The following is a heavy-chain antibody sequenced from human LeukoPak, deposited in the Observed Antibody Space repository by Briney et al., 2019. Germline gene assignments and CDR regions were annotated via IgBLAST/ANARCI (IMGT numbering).Heavy chain of an antibody. J-gene: IGHJ5*02. CDR2: TYYKSKWYN. CDR3: ARAGVDYDDSSGYPIYYFDP. Sequence: SQTLSLTCAISGDSVSSNSAAWNWITQSPSRGLEWLGRTYYKSKWYNHYAVSVKSRITINPDTSKNQFSLQLNSVTPEDTAVYYCARAGVDYDDSSGYPIYYFDPWGQGTLVTVSS. CDR1: GDSVSSNSAA. V-gene: IGHV6-1*01. D-gene: IGHD3-22*01.